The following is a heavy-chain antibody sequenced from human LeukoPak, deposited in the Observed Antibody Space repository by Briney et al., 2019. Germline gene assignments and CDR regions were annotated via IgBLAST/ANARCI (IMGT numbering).Heavy chain of an antibody. J-gene: IGHJ4*02. D-gene: IGHD2-15*01. CDR3: AKHLREIKDIVVVVAATPDY. Sequence: GGSLRLSCAASGFTFSSYAMSWVRQAPGKGLEWVSAISGRGGSTYYADSVKGRFTISRDNSKNTLYLQMNSLRAEDTAVYYCAKHLREIKDIVVVVAATPDYWGQGTLVTVSS. CDR1: GFTFSSYA. V-gene: IGHV3-23*01. CDR2: ISGRGGST.